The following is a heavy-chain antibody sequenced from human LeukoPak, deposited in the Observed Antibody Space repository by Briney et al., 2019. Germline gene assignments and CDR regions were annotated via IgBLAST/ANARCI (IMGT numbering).Heavy chain of an antibody. V-gene: IGHV3-21*01. D-gene: IGHD6-13*01. CDR3: ARDPQGYSSSWFDY. CDR1: GFTFGDYA. J-gene: IGHJ4*02. CDR2: IRSSSSYI. Sequence: GGSLRLSCTASGFTFGDYAMSWFRQAPGKGLEWVSSIRSSSSYIYYADSLKGRFTISRDNAKNSLYLQMNSLRAEDTAVYYCARDPQGYSSSWFDYWGQGTLVTVSS.